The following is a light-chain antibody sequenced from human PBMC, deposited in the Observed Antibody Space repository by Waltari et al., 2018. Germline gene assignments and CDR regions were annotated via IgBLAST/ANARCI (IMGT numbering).Light chain of an antibody. V-gene: IGKV1-5*03. J-gene: IGKJ1*01. Sequence: DIQMTQSPSTLSASAGDRVTIICRASQSIGTWLAWYQQKPGTAPKVLIYKASNLESGVPSRFSGSGSGTEFTLTINSLHPDDFAPYYCQQYRTYPWTFGQGTKVEI. CDR3: QQYRTYPWT. CDR2: KAS. CDR1: QSIGTW.